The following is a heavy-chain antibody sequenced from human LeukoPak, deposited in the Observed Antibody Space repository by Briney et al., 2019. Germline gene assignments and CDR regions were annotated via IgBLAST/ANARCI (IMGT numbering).Heavy chain of an antibody. V-gene: IGHV3-11*01. CDR1: GFTFRDYY. J-gene: IGHJ3*02. Sequence: PGGSLRLSCAASGFTFRDYYMTWIRQAPGKGLEWVSYISSGGRAIYYADSVKGRFAISRDNAKNSLYLQMNSLRAEDTAVYYCARGYYGSSGYYYYAFDIWGQGTMVTVSS. CDR2: ISSGGRAI. CDR3: ARGYYGSSGYYYYAFDI. D-gene: IGHD3-22*01.